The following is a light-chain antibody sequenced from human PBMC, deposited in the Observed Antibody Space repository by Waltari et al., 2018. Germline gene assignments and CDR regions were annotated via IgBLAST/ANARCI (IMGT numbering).Light chain of an antibody. CDR1: QDISNY. V-gene: IGKV1-33*01. CDR3: QQYDNLPIT. CDR2: DAS. J-gene: IGKJ5*01. Sequence: DIQMTQSPSSLSASVGDRVTITFQASQDISNYLNWYQQKPGKATKLLIYDASNLETGVPSRFSGSGSGTDFTFTISSLQPEDIATYYCQQYDNLPITFGQGTRLEIK.